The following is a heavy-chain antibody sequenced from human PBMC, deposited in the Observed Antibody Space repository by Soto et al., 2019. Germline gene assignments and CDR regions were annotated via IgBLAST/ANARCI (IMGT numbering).Heavy chain of an antibody. V-gene: IGHV3-30-3*01. CDR3: ARGASSAYPHDCFDI. J-gene: IGHJ3*02. CDR2: ISYEGSSE. D-gene: IGHD3-22*01. Sequence: QVQLVESGGGVVQPGRSLRLSCAASGLTFTNHAMHWVRQAPGRGLELVAVISYEGSSEYYADSVKGRVTFSRDNSKNTLCLEMNSLRPDDTAVYYCARGASSAYPHDCFDIWGQGTRVIVSS. CDR1: GLTFTNHA.